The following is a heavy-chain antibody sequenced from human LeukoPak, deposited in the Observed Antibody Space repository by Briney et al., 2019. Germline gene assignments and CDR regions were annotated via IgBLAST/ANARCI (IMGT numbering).Heavy chain of an antibody. V-gene: IGHV3-21*01. CDR1: GFTFSSYS. CDR3: ASLGQSSSSWYPGSVY. CDR2: ISSSSSYV. Sequence: GGSLRLSCAASGFTFSSYSMNWVRQAPGKGLEWVSSISSSSSYVYYADSVKGRFTISRDNTKNSLYLQMNSLRAEDTAVYYCASLGQSSSSWYPGSVYWGQGTLVTVSS. J-gene: IGHJ4*02. D-gene: IGHD6-13*01.